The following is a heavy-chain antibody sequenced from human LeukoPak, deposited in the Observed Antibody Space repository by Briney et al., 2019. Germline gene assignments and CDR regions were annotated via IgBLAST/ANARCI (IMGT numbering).Heavy chain of an antibody. Sequence: GESLKISCKGSGYSFTSYWIGWVRQMPGKGLEWMGIIYPGDSDTRYSPSSQGQVTVSADKSISTAYLQWSSLKASDTAMYYCARAPDTVVVDYWGQGTLVTVSS. CDR3: ARAPDTVVVDY. V-gene: IGHV5-51*01. CDR1: GYSFTSYW. CDR2: IYPGDSDT. J-gene: IGHJ4*02. D-gene: IGHD4-23*01.